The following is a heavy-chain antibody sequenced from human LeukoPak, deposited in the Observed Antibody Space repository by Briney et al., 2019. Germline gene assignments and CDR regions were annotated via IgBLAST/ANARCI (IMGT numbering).Heavy chain of an antibody. Sequence: PGGSMRLSCVGSGFTFSSYAMNWVRQAPGKGLEWVSSISSNNNIYYADSVKGRFTISRDNAKNSLSLQMNSLRGEDTAVYYCGREDCNNVRCHGASDAWGQGTLVTVSS. CDR1: GFTFSSYA. CDR2: ISSNNNI. J-gene: IGHJ5*02. D-gene: IGHD2-8*01. CDR3: GREDCNNVRCHGASDA. V-gene: IGHV3-69-1*01.